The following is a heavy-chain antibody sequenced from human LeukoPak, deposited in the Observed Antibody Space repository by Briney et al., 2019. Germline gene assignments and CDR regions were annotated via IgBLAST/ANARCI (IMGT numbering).Heavy chain of an antibody. V-gene: IGHV5-51*01. CDR3: ARQSGQYSSSLGH. Sequence: GESLKISCKGSGYSFTIYWIGWVRQMRGKGLEWMGIISPGDSDTRYSPSFQRQVTLSADKSISTAYLQWSSLKASDTAMYYCARQSGQYSSSLGHWGQGTLVTVSS. CDR1: GYSFTIYW. CDR2: ISPGDSDT. D-gene: IGHD6-6*01. J-gene: IGHJ5*02.